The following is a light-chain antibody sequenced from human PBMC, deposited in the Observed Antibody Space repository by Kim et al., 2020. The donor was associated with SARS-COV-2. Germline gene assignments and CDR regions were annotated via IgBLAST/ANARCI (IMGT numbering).Light chain of an antibody. J-gene: IGKJ2*01. Sequence: EIVLTQSPGTLSLSPGERATLSCRASQSVSSSYLARYQQKPGQAPRLLIYGASSRATGIPDRFSGSGSGTDFTLTISRLEPEDFAVYYCQQYGSSPPYTFGQGTKLEI. CDR3: QQYGSSPPYT. V-gene: IGKV3-20*01. CDR2: GAS. CDR1: QSVSSSY.